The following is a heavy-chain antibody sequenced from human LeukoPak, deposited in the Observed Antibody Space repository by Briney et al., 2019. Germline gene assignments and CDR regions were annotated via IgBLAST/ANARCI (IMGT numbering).Heavy chain of an antibody. CDR2: AYGDGNSK. CDR1: GFPFSSYG. D-gene: IGHD5-24*01. CDR3: ARGGVMATSSLDY. J-gene: IGHJ4*02. V-gene: IGHV3-33*01. Sequence: GGSLRLSCAASGFPFSSYGMHWVRQAPGKGLEWVAVAYGDGNSKYYADSVKGRFTISRDNAKNSLYLQMNSLRAEDTAVYYCARGGVMATSSLDYWGQGTLVTVSS.